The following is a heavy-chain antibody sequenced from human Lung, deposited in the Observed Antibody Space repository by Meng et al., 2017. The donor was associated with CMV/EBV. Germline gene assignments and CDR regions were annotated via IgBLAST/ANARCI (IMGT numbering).Heavy chain of an antibody. CDR2: IHNDVI. V-gene: IGHV3-23*03. CDR1: GFTFSTYA. D-gene: IGHD2/OR15-2a*01. J-gene: IGHJ3*01. Sequence: LSLTXAASGFTFSTYAMSWVRQAPGKGLEWVSLIHNDVIHYADSVKGRFTISRDNSKNSLYLQMNSLRAEDTALYYCAKGGGRYYDDAFDVWGQGTMVTVSS. CDR3: AKGGGRYYDDAFDV.